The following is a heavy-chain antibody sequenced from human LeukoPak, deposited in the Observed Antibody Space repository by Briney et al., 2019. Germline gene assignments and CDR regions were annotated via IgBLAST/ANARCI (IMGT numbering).Heavy chain of an antibody. V-gene: IGHV4-34*01. D-gene: IGHD3-22*01. CDR3: ARGGPSSGYYYFDY. Sequence: PSETLSLTCAVYGGSFSGYYWSWIRQPPGKGLEWIGEINHSGSTNYNPSLKSRVTISVDTSKNQFSLKLSSVTAADTAVYYCARGGPSSGYYYFDYWGQGTLVTVSS. CDR2: INHSGST. J-gene: IGHJ4*02. CDR1: GGSFSGYY.